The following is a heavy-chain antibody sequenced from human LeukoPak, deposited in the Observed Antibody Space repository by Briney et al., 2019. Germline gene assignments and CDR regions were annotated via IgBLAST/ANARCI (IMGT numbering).Heavy chain of an antibody. CDR3: ARGGRLRYFDWLFYMDV. CDR1: GYTFTGYY. Sequence: ASVKVSCKASGYTFTGYYMHWVRQAPGQGLEWMGWINPNSGGTNYAQKFQGWVTMTRDTSISTAYMELSRLRSDDTAVYYCARGGRLRYFDWLFYMDVWGQGTTVTVSS. V-gene: IGHV1-2*04. D-gene: IGHD3-9*01. J-gene: IGHJ6*02. CDR2: INPNSGGT.